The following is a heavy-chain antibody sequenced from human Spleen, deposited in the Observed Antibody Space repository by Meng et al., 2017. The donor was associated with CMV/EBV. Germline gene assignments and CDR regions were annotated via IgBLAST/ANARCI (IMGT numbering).Heavy chain of an antibody. Sequence: ASVKVSCKAPRNFFTRHAITWVRQAPGQGLEWMGWINPNSGGTKYAQKFQGRVTMTTDTSISTAYMEVSRLRSDDTAVYYCARRNQLQLLDYWGQGTLVTVSS. CDR3: ARRNQLQLLDY. J-gene: IGHJ4*02. CDR1: RNFFTRHA. CDR2: INPNSGGT. V-gene: IGHV1-2*02. D-gene: IGHD6-6*01.